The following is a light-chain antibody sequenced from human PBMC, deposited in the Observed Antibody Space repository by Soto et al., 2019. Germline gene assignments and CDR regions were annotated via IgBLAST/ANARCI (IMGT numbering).Light chain of an antibody. CDR3: QQSYSTPYS. CDR1: QNINTY. V-gene: IGKV1-39*01. Sequence: DIQMTQSPSSLSASVGDRVTITCRASQNINTYLNWCQQKPEKAPNLLIYAASNLQSGVPSRFSGSGSGADFTLTISNLQPEDFATYYCQQSYSTPYSFGQGTKLEMK. J-gene: IGKJ2*01. CDR2: AAS.